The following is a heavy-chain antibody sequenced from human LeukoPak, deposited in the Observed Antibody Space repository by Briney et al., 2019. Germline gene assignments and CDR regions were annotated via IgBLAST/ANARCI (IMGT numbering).Heavy chain of an antibody. V-gene: IGHV4-38-2*02. J-gene: IGHJ5*02. CDR2: IYHSGST. CDR1: GYSISSGYY. CDR3: ARAERAVAGTGYFDP. Sequence: SETLSLTCTVSGYSISSGYYWGWIRQPPGKGLEWIGSIYHSGSTYYNPSLKSRVTISVDTSKNQFSLKLSSVTAADTAVYYCARAERAVAGTGYFDPWGQGTLVTVSS. D-gene: IGHD6-19*01.